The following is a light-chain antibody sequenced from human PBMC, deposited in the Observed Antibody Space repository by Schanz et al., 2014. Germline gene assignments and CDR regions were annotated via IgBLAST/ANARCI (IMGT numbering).Light chain of an antibody. Sequence: QSALTQPASVSGSPGQSITISCTGTSSDVGGYNYVSWYQQHPGKAPKLMIYDVSNRPSGVPDRFSGSKSGNTASLTISGLQAEDEADYYCSSYTSSSTWVFGGGTKVTVL. V-gene: IGLV2-14*01. J-gene: IGLJ3*02. CDR1: SSDVGGYNY. CDR2: DVS. CDR3: SSYTSSSTWV.